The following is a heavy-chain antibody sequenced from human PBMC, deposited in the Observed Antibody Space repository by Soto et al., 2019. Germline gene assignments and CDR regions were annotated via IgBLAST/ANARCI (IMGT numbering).Heavy chain of an antibody. CDR1: GFDFSCSS. Sequence: GGSRRRSGAGSGFDFSCSSIHWVRHASGKGLEWVGRIRSKDNSYSTAYAVSVKGRFFIYRADSTTTAYLQMNSLTIDDTAVYSCFRDTYFSHHGMDVCGQRTTVTVSS. J-gene: IGHJ6*02. CDR2: IRSKDNSYST. CDR3: FRDTYFSHHGMDV. V-gene: IGHV3-73*01.